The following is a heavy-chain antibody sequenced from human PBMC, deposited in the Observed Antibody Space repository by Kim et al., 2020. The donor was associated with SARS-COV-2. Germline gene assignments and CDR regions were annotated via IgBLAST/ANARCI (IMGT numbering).Heavy chain of an antibody. Sequence: NPTYAQGFTGRFVFSLDTSVSTAYLQISSLKAEDTAVYYCARGDQLTSDYWGQGTLVTVSS. D-gene: IGHD5-18*01. CDR3: ARGDQLTSDY. CDR2: NP. V-gene: IGHV7-4-1*02. J-gene: IGHJ4*02.